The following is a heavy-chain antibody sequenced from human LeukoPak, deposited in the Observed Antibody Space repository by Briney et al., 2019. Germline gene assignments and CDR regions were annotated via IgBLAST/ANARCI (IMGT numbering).Heavy chain of an antibody. V-gene: IGHV4-59*01. J-gene: IGHJ3*02. CDR2: IYYSGST. CDR1: GGSISSYY. D-gene: IGHD6-6*01. Sequence: SETLSLTCTVSGGSISSYYWSWIRQPPGKGLEWIGYIYYSGSTNYNPSLKSRVTISVDTSKNQFSLKLSTVTAADTAVYYCARDGSYSSSTLSAFDIWGQGTMVTVSS. CDR3: ARDGSYSSSTLSAFDI.